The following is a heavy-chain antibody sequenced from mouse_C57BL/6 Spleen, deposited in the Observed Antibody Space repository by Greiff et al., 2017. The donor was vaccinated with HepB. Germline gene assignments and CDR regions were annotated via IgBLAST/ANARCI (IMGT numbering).Heavy chain of an antibody. J-gene: IGHJ1*03. CDR2: IDPSDSYT. D-gene: IGHD1-1*01. CDR3: ARSEITTVVGHWYFDV. Sequence: QVQLQQPGAELVMPGASVKLSCKASGYTFTSYWMHWVKQRPGQGLEWIGEIDPSDSYTNYNQKFKGKSTLTVDKSSSTAYMQLSSLTSEDSAVYYCARSEITTVVGHWYFDVWGTGTTVTVSS. CDR1: GYTFTSYW. V-gene: IGHV1-69*01.